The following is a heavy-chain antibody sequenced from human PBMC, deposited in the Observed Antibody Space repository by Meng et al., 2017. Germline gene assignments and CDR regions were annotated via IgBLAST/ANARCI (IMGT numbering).Heavy chain of an antibody. J-gene: IGHJ6*02. V-gene: IGHV3-66*02. Sequence: GESLKISCAASGFTFSSYAMSWVRQAPGKGLEWVSVIYSGGSTYYADSVKGRFTISRDNSKNTLYLQMNSLRAEDTAVYYCASISRTRAHGMDVWGQGTTVTVSS. D-gene: IGHD1-1*01. CDR3: ASISRTRAHGMDV. CDR2: IYSGGST. CDR1: GFTFSSYA.